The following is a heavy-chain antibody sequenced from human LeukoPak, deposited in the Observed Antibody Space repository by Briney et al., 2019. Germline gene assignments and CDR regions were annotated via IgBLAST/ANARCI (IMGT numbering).Heavy chain of an antibody. CDR3: ARVEENVSTN. CDR1: GASIRSGSYY. D-gene: IGHD2-8*01. J-gene: IGHJ4*02. V-gene: IGHV4-61*10. Sequence: SETLSLTCTVSGASIRSGSYYWSWIRQPAGKGLEWIGYIYYSGSTNYNPSLKSRVTISVDTSKNQFSLKLSSVTAADTAVYYCARVEENVSTNWGQGTLVTVSS. CDR2: IYYSGST.